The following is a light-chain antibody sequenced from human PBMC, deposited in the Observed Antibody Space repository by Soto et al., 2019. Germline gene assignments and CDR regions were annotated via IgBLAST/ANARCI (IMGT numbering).Light chain of an antibody. Sequence: EIVMTQSPATLSVSPGERATLSCRASQSVSSNLAWYQRKPGQAPRLLIYGASTRATGIPARFSGSGSGTEFTLTISSLQSEDFAVYYCQQYNNWPPYTCGQRTKLEIK. V-gene: IGKV3-15*01. CDR1: QSVSSN. CDR3: QQYNNWPPYT. J-gene: IGKJ2*01. CDR2: GAS.